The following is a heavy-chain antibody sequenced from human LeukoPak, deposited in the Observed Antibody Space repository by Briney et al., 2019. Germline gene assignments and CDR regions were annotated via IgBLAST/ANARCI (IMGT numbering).Heavy chain of an antibody. CDR3: ARDYFDSTNYPQTYYYYYMDV. Sequence: GGSLRLSCAASGFTFSRYSMNWVRQAPGKGLEWVASISSTSTFIYSADSVKGRFTISRDTAENSLILQMNSLRAEDTAIYYCARDYFDSTNYPQTYYYYYMDVWGKGTTVTVSS. V-gene: IGHV3-21*01. J-gene: IGHJ6*03. CDR1: GFTFSRYS. CDR2: ISSTSTFI. D-gene: IGHD3-22*01.